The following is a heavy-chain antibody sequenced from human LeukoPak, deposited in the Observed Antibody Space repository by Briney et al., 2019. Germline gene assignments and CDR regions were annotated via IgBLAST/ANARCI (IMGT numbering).Heavy chain of an antibody. CDR1: GFSFSSYS. D-gene: IGHD1-26*01. J-gene: IGHJ4*02. CDR2: ISSSSCYI. Sequence: PGGSLRLSCAASGFSFSSYSMNWVRQAPGKGLDWVSSISSSSCYIYYADSVKSRFTISRDNAKNSLYLQMNSLRAEDTAVYYCASRSGSHFLMWGQGTLVTVSS. V-gene: IGHV3-21*01. CDR3: ASRSGSHFLM.